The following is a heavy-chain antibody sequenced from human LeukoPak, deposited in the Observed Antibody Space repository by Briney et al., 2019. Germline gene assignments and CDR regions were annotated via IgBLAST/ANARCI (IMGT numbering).Heavy chain of an antibody. V-gene: IGHV3-53*01. CDR3: AKLFKLSAWYFHY. J-gene: IGHJ4*02. D-gene: IGHD6-13*01. CDR1: GFTVSSNY. Sequence: GGSLRLSCAASGFTVSSNYMSWVRQAPGKGLEWVSVIYSGGTTYYADSVKGRFTISRDNSKNTLFLQMDSLSAEDTAVYYCAKLFKLSAWYFHYWGQGTLVSVSS. CDR2: IYSGGTT.